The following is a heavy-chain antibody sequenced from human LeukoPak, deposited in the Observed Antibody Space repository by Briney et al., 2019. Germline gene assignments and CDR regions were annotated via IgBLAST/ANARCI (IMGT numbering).Heavy chain of an antibody. Sequence: ASVKVSCKASGYTFTSYYMHWVRQAPGQGLEWMGWINPNSGGTNYAQKFQGRVTMTRDTSISTAYMELSRLRSEDTAVYYCARGEWELPDPPYYYYMDVWGKGTTVTVSS. J-gene: IGHJ6*03. D-gene: IGHD1-26*01. CDR3: ARGEWELPDPPYYYYMDV. CDR1: GYTFTSYY. CDR2: INPNSGGT. V-gene: IGHV1-2*02.